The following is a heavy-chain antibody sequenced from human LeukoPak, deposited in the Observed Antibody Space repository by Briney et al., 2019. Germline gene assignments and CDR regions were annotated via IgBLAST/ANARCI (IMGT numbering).Heavy chain of an antibody. J-gene: IGHJ5*02. CDR1: GFSLSTSGVG. CDR2: IYWDDDK. CDR3: AHRLAGHYDILTGYYPLVGFDP. V-gene: IGHV2-5*02. Sequence: GPTLVNPTQTLTLTCTFSGFSLSTSGVGVGWIRQPPGKALEWLALIYWDDDKRYSPSLKSRLTITKDTSKNQVVLTMTNMDPVDTATYYCAHRLAGHYDILTGYYPLVGFDPWGQGTLVTVSS. D-gene: IGHD3-9*01.